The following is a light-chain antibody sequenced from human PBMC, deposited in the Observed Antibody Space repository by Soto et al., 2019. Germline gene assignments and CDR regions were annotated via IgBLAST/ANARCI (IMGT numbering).Light chain of an antibody. CDR1: QSINSY. V-gene: IGKV1-39*01. CDR2: AAS. CDR3: QQTFSNPPWT. J-gene: IGKJ1*01. Sequence: DLQMTQSPSSLSASVGDRVTITCRASQSINSYVNWYQQKPGKAPKLLIYAASSLQSGVPSRFSGSESGTDFTLTISSLQPEDFATYYCQQTFSNPPWTFGQGTKVEIK.